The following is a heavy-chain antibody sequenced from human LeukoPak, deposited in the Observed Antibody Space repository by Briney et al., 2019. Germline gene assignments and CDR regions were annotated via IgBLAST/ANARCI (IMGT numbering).Heavy chain of an antibody. J-gene: IGHJ4*02. V-gene: IGHV3-23*01. CDR2: ISGSGGST. CDR3: ARDNFGTAMVTFLDY. D-gene: IGHD5-18*01. Sequence: GGSLRLSCAASGFTFSSYAMSWVRQAPGKGLEWVSAISGSGGSTYYADSVKGRFTISRDNAKNSLYLQMNSLRDEDTAVYYCARDNFGTAMVTFLDYWGQGTLVTVSS. CDR1: GFTFSSYA.